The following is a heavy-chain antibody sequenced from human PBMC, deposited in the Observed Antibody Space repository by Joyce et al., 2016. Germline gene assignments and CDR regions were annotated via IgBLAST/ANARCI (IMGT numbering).Heavy chain of an antibody. CDR2: INPPTGRA. J-gene: IGHJ3*02. V-gene: IGHV1-46*01. Sequence: QVQLLQSGAEVKKAGASVKISCKASGHTFTNYYIHWVRQAPGQGLEWMGIINPPTGRANYQQKFEGRVAMTRGTSPSTVYLEVSSLRSDDTAVYYCARTGIVGAAQMAFNIWGPGTLVTVSS. CDR3: ARTGIVGAAQMAFNI. D-gene: IGHD1-26*01. CDR1: GHTFTNYY.